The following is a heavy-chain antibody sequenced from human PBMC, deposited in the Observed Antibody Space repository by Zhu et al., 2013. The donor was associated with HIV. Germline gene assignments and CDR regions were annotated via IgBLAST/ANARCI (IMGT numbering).Heavy chain of an antibody. V-gene: IGHV1-69*01. J-gene: IGHJ6*02. CDR2: IIPIFGTA. D-gene: IGHD6-19*01. CDR3: ARDGARPHIALGYYYYGMDV. Sequence: QVQLVQSGAEVKKPGSSVKVSCKASGGTFSSYAISWVRQAPGQGLEWMGGIIPIFGTANYAQKFQGRVTITADESTSTAYMELSSLRSEDTAVYYCARDGARPHIALGYYYYGMDVWGQGTTVTVSS. CDR1: GGTFSSYA.